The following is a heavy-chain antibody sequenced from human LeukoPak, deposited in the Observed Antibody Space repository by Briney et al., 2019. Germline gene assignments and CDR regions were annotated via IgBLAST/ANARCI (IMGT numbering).Heavy chain of an antibody. CDR3: TTLPSTVTTKDYYYYGMDV. Sequence: GGSLRLSCAASGFTFSNAWMSWVRQAPGKGLEWVGRIKSKTDGGTTDYAAPVKGRFTISRDDSKNTLYLQMNSLKTEDTAVYYCTTLPSTVTTKDYYYYGMDVWGQGTTVTVSS. CDR1: GFTFSNAW. V-gene: IGHV3-15*01. J-gene: IGHJ6*02. CDR2: IKSKTDGGTT. D-gene: IGHD4-17*01.